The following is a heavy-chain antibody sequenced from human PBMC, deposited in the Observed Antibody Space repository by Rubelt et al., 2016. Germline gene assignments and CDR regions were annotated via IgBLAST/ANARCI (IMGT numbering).Heavy chain of an antibody. J-gene: IGHJ3*02. CDR1: GFTFSSYA. CDR3: ATRTHSGSWGALDI. D-gene: IGHD6-13*01. CDR2: ISGGGDST. Sequence: EVQLLESGGGLVQPGGSLRLSCAASGFTFSSYAMTWVRQAPGKGLEWVSVISGGGDSTYYADSVKGRFTISRDNSKNTLYLQMNSLRAEDTAVYYCATRTHSGSWGALDIWGQGTMVTVAS. V-gene: IGHV3-23*01.